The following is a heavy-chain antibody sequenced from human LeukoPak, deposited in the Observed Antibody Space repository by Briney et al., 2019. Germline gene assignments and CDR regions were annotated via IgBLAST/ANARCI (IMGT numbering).Heavy chain of an antibody. D-gene: IGHD3-22*01. J-gene: IGHJ4*02. Sequence: PSETLSLTCTVSGGSISNNYWTWIRQPPGKGLEWIGYFYNSGSTNYNPSLKSRVTISVDTSKNQFSLKLTSVTAADTAVYYCARGDSSGHPAFDYRGQGTLVTVSS. CDR2: FYNSGST. V-gene: IGHV4-59*01. CDR3: ARGDSSGHPAFDY. CDR1: GGSISNNY.